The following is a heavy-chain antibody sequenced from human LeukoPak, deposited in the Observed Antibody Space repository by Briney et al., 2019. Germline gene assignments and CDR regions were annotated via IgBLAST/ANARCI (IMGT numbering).Heavy chain of an antibody. CDR1: GLTFSTYW. V-gene: IGHV3-7*03. CDR3: ARDRMGSYYYGMDV. Sequence: GGSLRLSCATSGLTFSTYWMSWVRQAPGKGLEWVANINQDGSERYYVDSVKGRFTISRDNAKNSLYLQMNSLRAEDTALYHCARDRMGSYYYGMDVWGQGTTVTVSS. CDR2: INQDGSER. J-gene: IGHJ6*02. D-gene: IGHD3-16*01.